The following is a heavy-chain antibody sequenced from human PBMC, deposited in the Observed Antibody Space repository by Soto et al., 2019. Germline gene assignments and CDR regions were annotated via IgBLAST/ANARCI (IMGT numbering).Heavy chain of an antibody. CDR3: ARDGQQWLSTDARHLDY. J-gene: IGHJ4*02. CDR1: GFTFSSYG. Sequence: QVQLVESGGGVVQPGRSLRLSCAASGFTFSSYGMHWVRQAPGKGLEWVAVIWYDGSNKYYADSVKGRFTISRDNSKNPLYLLMNSLRAEEPAVYYCARDGQQWLSTDARHLDYGGQGTLVTVSS. CDR2: IWYDGSNK. V-gene: IGHV3-33*01. D-gene: IGHD6-19*01.